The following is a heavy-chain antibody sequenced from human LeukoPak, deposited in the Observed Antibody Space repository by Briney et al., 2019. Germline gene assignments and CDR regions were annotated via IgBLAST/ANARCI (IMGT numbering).Heavy chain of an antibody. CDR3: ARDLGGSNWLYVDY. CDR2: INHSGST. Sequence: PSETLSLTCAVYGGSFSGYYWSWIRQPPGKGLEWIGEINHSGSTNYNPSLKSRVTISVDTSKNQFSLQLNSVTPEDTAVYYCARDLGGSNWLYVDYWGQGTLVTVSS. V-gene: IGHV4-34*01. CDR1: GGSFSGYY. D-gene: IGHD6-13*01. J-gene: IGHJ4*02.